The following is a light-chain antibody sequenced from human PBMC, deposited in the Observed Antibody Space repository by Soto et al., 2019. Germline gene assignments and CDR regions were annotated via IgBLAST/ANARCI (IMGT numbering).Light chain of an antibody. CDR1: QSVTSNN. V-gene: IGKV3-20*01. J-gene: IGKJ5*01. CDR3: QHYASPPIT. CDR2: GAY. Sequence: MGLTLSPWTLSLSPGEGATLSFMASQSVTSNNLVWYQQKPGQAPRLLIYGAYSRATGIPDRFSGSGSGTDFTLTISRLEPEDFAVYYCQHYASPPITFGQGTRLEIK.